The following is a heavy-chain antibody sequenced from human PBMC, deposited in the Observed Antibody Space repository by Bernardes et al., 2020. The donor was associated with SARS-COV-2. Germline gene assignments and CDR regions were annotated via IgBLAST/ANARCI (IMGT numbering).Heavy chain of an antibody. J-gene: IGHJ4*02. CDR1: GFIFSNYW. V-gene: IGHV3-74*01. Sequence: GGSRRLSCAPSGFIFSNYWMHWVRQAPGKGLVWVSRIDTAGGTTNYADSVKGRFTISRDNAKNTLYLEMHNLRAEDTAVYYCTRDLAGAASYWGQGALVTVSS. D-gene: IGHD6-19*01. CDR2: IDTAGGTT. CDR3: TRDLAGAASY.